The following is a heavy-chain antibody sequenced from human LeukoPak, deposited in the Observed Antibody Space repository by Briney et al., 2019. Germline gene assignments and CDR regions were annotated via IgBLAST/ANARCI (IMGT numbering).Heavy chain of an antibody. J-gene: IGHJ5*02. CDR1: GGSISSSSYY. CDR2: IYYSGST. V-gene: IGHV4-39*01. Sequence: PSETLSLTCTVSGGSISSSSYYWGWIRQPPGTGLEWIGSIYYSGSTYYNPSLKSRVTISVDTSKNQFSLKLSSVTAADTAVYYCARGSGWYFHWFDPWGQGTLVTVSS. CDR3: ARGSGWYFHWFDP. D-gene: IGHD6-19*01.